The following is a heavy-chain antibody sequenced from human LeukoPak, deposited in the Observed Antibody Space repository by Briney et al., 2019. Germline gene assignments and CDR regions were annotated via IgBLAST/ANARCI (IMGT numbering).Heavy chain of an antibody. D-gene: IGHD1-26*01. CDR2: VYYISNT. CDR1: GASVGSAGYY. J-gene: IGHJ4*02. V-gene: IGHV4-61*08. CDR3: ARTQSQSGSYRYYFGY. Sequence: SETLSLTCSVSGASVGSAGYYWSWIRQPPRGGLEWIGYVYYISNTNYNPSLKSRVTMSVNPSTNQFSLKLSSVTAADTAMYYCARTQSQSGSYRYYFGYWGQGTLVTVSS.